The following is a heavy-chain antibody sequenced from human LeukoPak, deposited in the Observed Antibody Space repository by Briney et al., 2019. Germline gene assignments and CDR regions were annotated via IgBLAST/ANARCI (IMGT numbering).Heavy chain of an antibody. Sequence: SETLSLTCTISGDPIRSYYWSWIRQPPGGGLEWIGYMSYSVNTNCNPSLKSRVTISLDTSKNQFSLKLTSVTAADTAVYFCAGDSGDYYPFRAFDIWGQGTMVTVSS. CDR3: AGDSGDYYPFRAFDI. CDR1: GDPIRSYY. D-gene: IGHD3-22*01. CDR2: MSYSVNT. J-gene: IGHJ3*02. V-gene: IGHV4-59*01.